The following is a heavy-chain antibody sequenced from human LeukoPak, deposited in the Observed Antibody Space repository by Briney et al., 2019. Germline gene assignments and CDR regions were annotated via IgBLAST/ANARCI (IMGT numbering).Heavy chain of an antibody. D-gene: IGHD1-1*01. J-gene: IGHJ4*02. CDR2: INTKSGGT. Sequence: ASVKVSCKTSGYTFTAYYMHWVRQAPGQGLGWMGWINTKSGGTSYAQQFQGRVTMTRDTSTNTVHMELSSLRPDDTAFYYCARLRTSRSGGYYFDYWGQGPLVTVSS. V-gene: IGHV1-2*02. CDR3: ARLRTSRSGGYYFDY. CDR1: GYTFTAYY.